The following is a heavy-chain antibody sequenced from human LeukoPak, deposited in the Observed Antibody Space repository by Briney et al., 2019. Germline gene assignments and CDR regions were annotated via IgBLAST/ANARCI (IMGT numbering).Heavy chain of an antibody. J-gene: IGHJ4*02. V-gene: IGHV4-59*01. D-gene: IGHD6-19*01. Sequence: PSETLSLTCTVSGGSISSYYWSWIRQPPGKGLEWIGYIYNSGSTNYNPSLKSRVTISIDTSKSQFSLNLNSVTAADTAVYYCARDRWAQNIAVAGNYFDYWGQGTLVTVSS. CDR2: IYNSGST. CDR1: GGSISSYY. CDR3: ARDRWAQNIAVAGNYFDY.